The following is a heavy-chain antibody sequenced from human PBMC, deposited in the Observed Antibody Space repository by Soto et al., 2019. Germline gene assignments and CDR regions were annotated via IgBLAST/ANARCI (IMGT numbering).Heavy chain of an antibody. V-gene: IGHV3-21*01. J-gene: IGHJ4*02. CDR2: IIESGNYM. D-gene: IGHD3-16*01. CDR3: AREGEGRTAYFDY. Sequence: EVQLAESGGGLVKPGGSLRLYCAASGFTFSTYYMNWVRQAPAKGLEWVSSIIESGNYMYYADSVKGRFTISRDNARNSLYLQMDRLTAEDTTVYYCAREGEGRTAYFDYWGQGALVTVSS. CDR1: GFTFSTYY.